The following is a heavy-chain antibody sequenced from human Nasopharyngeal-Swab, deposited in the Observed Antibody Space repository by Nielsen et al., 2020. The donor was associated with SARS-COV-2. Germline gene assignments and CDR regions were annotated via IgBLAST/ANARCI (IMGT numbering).Heavy chain of an antibody. Sequence: GGSLRLSCAASGFTFSSYWMSWVRQAPGKGLEWVANIKQDGSEKYYVDSVKGRFTISRDNAKNSLYLQMNSLRAEDTAVYYCTKNTPMVDTYSYYMDVWGEGATVTVSS. V-gene: IGHV3-7*05. CDR3: TKNTPMVDTYSYYMDV. CDR1: GFTFSSYW. D-gene: IGHD3-10*01. CDR2: IKQDGSEK. J-gene: IGHJ6*03.